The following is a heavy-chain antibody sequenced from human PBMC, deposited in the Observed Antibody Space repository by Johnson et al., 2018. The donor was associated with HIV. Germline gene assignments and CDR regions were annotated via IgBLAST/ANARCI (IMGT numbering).Heavy chain of an antibody. CDR3: AKDKNYGRDGDAFDI. J-gene: IGHJ3*02. CDR1: GFTFSSYG. V-gene: IGHV3-33*06. CDR2: IWYDGSDK. Sequence: QVQLVESGGGVVQPGRSLRLSCAASGFTFSSYGMHWVRQAPGKGLEWVAVIWYDGSDKYYADSVKGRFTITRDNSKNTLYLQMNSLSAEDTAVYYCAKDKNYGRDGDAFDIWGQGTMVTVSS. D-gene: IGHD3-10*02.